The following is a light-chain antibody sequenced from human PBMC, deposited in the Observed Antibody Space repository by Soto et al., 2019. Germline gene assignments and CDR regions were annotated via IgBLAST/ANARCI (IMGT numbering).Light chain of an antibody. Sequence: EIVLTQSPGTLSLSPGERATLSCRTSQSINTNYLAWYQQKRGQAPRLLIYGASSRATGIPDRFSGSGSGTDFTLTISRLEPADFAVYYCQQYGGSPRTFGQGTKVEIK. CDR1: QSINTNY. V-gene: IGKV3-20*01. CDR3: QQYGGSPRT. CDR2: GAS. J-gene: IGKJ1*01.